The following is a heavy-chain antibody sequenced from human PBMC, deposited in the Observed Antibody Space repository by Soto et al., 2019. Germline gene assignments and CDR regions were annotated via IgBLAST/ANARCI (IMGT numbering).Heavy chain of an antibody. J-gene: IGHJ5*02. V-gene: IGHV1-8*01. Sequence: ASVKVSCKASGYTFTSYDINWVRQAIGQGLEWMGWMNPNSGNTGYAQKFQGRVTMTRNTSISTAYMELSSLRSEDTAVYYCARGFDPYYDFWSGRKNLFDPWGQGTLVTVSS. D-gene: IGHD3-3*01. CDR3: ARGFDPYYDFWSGRKNLFDP. CDR1: GYTFTSYD. CDR2: MNPNSGNT.